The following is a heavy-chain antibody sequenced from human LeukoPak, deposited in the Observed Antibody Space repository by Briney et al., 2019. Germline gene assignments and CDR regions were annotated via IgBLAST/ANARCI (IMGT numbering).Heavy chain of an antibody. CDR2: INHSGST. CDR1: GGSFSGYY. Sequence: SETLSLTCAVYGGSFSGYYWSWIRQPPGKGLEWIGEINHSGSTNYNPSLKSRVTISVDTSKNQFSLKLSSMTAADTAVYYCARYLVGATSCFDYWGQGTLVTVSS. V-gene: IGHV4-34*01. D-gene: IGHD1-26*01. CDR3: ARYLVGATSCFDY. J-gene: IGHJ4*02.